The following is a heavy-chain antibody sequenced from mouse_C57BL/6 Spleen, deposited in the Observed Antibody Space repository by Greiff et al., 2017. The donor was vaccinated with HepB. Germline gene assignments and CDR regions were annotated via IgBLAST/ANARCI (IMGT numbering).Heavy chain of an antibody. CDR3: ARGGYGSRYYAMDY. Sequence: VQLKESGAELVRPGTSVKVSCKASGYAFTNYLIEWVKQRPGQGLEWIGVLNPGSGGTNYTEKFKGKATLSADKSSSTAYMQLSSLTSEDSAVYFCARGGYGSRYYAMDYWGQGTSVTVSS. D-gene: IGHD1-1*01. V-gene: IGHV1-54*01. J-gene: IGHJ4*01. CDR1: GYAFTNYL. CDR2: LNPGSGGT.